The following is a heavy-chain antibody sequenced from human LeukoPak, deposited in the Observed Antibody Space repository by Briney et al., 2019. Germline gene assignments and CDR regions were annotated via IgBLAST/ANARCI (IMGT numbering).Heavy chain of an antibody. CDR3: AATPLLRSYGGDGGRILYYMDV. J-gene: IGHJ6*03. D-gene: IGHD5-18*01. CDR2: INPSGGST. Sequence: ASVKVSCKASGYTFTSYYMHWVRQAPGQGLEWMGIINPSGGSTSYAQKFQGRVTMTRDMSTSTVYMELSSLRSEDTAVYYCAATPLLRSYGGDGGRILYYMDVWGKGTTVTISS. CDR1: GYTFTSYY. V-gene: IGHV1-46*01.